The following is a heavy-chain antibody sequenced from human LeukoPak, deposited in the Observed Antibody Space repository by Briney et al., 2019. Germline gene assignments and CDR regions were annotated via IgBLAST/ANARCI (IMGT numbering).Heavy chain of an antibody. CDR1: GYTFTNNA. Sequence: ASVKVSCKTSGYTFTNNAITWVRQAPGQGLEWMGWIGTYSGNKNLAQKFQGRVTMTTDTPTSTAYMELKRLRSDDTAVYFCARGGSGAYCPDFWGQGTLVIVSS. CDR2: IGTYSGNK. V-gene: IGHV1-18*01. CDR3: ARGGSGAYCPDF. J-gene: IGHJ4*02. D-gene: IGHD3-10*01.